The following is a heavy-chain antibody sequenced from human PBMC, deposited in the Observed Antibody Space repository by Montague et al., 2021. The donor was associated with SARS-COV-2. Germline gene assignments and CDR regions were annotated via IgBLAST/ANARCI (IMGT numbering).Heavy chain of an antibody. Sequence: SETLSLTCTVSGGSISSSSYYWGWIRQPPGKGLEWIGSIDYRGSTYYXXXLKSRVTISVDTSKNQFSLKLISVTAADTAVYYCARVGRQQLVRLSGMDVWGQGTTVTVSS. V-gene: IGHV4-39*07. CDR2: IDYRGST. J-gene: IGHJ6*02. CDR1: GGSISSSSYY. CDR3: ARVGRQQLVRLSGMDV. D-gene: IGHD6-13*01.